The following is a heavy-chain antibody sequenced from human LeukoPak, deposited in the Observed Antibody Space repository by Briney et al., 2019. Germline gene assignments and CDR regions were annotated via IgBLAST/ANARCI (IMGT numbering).Heavy chain of an antibody. Sequence: QPGGSLRLSCEASEFTFSSYSMNWVRQAPGKGLEWVSYISSSSSTIYYAESVKGRFTISRDNAKNSLYLQTNSLRVEDTAVYYCARSRGNSGSYPLDYWGQGTLVTVSS. CDR3: ARSRGNSGSYPLDY. CDR1: EFTFSSYS. V-gene: IGHV3-48*01. J-gene: IGHJ4*02. CDR2: ISSSSSTI. D-gene: IGHD1-26*01.